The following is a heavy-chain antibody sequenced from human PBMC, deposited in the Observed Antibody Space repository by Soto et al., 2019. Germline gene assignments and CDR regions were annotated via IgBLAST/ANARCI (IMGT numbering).Heavy chain of an antibody. CDR2: IIPIFGTA. D-gene: IGHD6-6*01. CDR1: GGTFSSYA. CDR3: AREEYSSSSGDFDY. V-gene: IGHV1-69*06. Sequence: SVKVSCKASGGTFSSYAISWVRQAPGQGLEWMGGIIPIFGTANYAQKFQGRVTITADKSTSTAYMELSSLRSEDTAVYYCAREEYSSSSGDFDYWGQGTLVTVSS. J-gene: IGHJ4*02.